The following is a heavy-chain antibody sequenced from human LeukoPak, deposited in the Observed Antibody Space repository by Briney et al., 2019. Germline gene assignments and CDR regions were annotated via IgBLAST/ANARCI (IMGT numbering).Heavy chain of an antibody. D-gene: IGHD3-16*02. CDR2: IKEDGTEN. J-gene: IGHJ5*02. V-gene: IGHV3-7*01. CDR3: ARIIRDGQYRWFDP. Sequence: PGGSLRLSCAASGFTFSTYWMTWVRQAPGKGLEWVANIKEDGTENKYVDSVKGRFAISRDNAKNSVYLHMSSLRVDDTAVYYCARIIRDGQYRWFDPWGQGTLVTVTS. CDR1: GFTFSTYW.